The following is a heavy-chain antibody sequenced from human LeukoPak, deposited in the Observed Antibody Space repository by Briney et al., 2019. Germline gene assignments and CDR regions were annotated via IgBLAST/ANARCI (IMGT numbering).Heavy chain of an antibody. J-gene: IGHJ4*02. Sequence: GGSLRLSCAASGFTFSSYAMSWVRQAPGKGLEWVSLISGSGGSTDYADSVKGRFTISRDNAQNSLYLQMNSLRDEDTAVYFCTREGNGGNRFDYWGQGTLVIVSS. CDR3: TREGNGGNRFDY. CDR1: GFTFSSYA. V-gene: IGHV3-23*01. CDR2: ISGSGGST. D-gene: IGHD4-23*01.